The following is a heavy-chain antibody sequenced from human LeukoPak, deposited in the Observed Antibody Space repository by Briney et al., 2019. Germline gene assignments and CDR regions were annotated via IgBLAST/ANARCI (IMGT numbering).Heavy chain of an antibody. CDR1: GFTFSSYW. CDR2: INSDGSST. V-gene: IGHV3-74*01. J-gene: IGHJ6*04. Sequence: GGSLRLSCAASGFTFSSYWMHWVRQAPGKGLVWVSRINSDGSSTSYADSVKGRFTISGDNAKNTLYLQMNSLRAEDTAVYYCARTWSCSSTSCYRYYYYYYGMDVWGKGTTVTVSS. D-gene: IGHD2-2*02. CDR3: ARTWSCSSTSCYRYYYYYYGMDV.